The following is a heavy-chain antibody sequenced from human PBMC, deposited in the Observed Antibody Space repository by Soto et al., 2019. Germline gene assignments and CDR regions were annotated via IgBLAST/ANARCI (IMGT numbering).Heavy chain of an antibody. Sequence: SETLSLTCAVYGGSFSGYYWSWIRQPPGKGLEWIGEINHSGSTNYNPSLKSRVTISVDTSKNQFSLKLSSVTAADTAVYYCARGRLPSIAAPLYYFDYWGQGTLVTVSS. J-gene: IGHJ4*02. CDR1: GGSFSGYY. D-gene: IGHD6-6*01. CDR3: ARGRLPSIAAPLYYFDY. V-gene: IGHV4-34*01. CDR2: INHSGST.